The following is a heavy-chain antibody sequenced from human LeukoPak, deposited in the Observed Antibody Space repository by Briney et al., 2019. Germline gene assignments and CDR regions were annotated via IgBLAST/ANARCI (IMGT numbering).Heavy chain of an antibody. V-gene: IGHV1-18*01. J-gene: IGHJ6*03. D-gene: IGHD2-15*01. CDR1: GYTFTSYG. Sequence: ASVKVSCKASGYTFTSYGINWVRQAPGQGLEWMGWISAYNGDTNYAQKLQGRVTMTTDTSTSTAYMELRSLRSDDTAVYYCARGVLGYCSGGSCYSDYYYYYMDVWGKGTTVTVSS. CDR3: ARGVLGYCSGGSCYSDYYYYYMDV. CDR2: ISAYNGDT.